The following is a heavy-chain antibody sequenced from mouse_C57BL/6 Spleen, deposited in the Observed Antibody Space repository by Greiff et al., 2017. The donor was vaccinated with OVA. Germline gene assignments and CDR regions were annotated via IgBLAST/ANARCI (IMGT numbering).Heavy chain of an antibody. V-gene: IGHV1-15*01. CDR2: IDPETGGT. J-gene: IGHJ2*01. D-gene: IGHD2-4*01. CDR1: GYTFTDYE. CDR3: TRGDDYEYYFDY. Sequence: QVQLQQSGAELVRPGASVTLSCKASGYTFTDYEMHWVKQTPVHGLEWIGAIDPETGGTAYSQKFKGKAILTADKSSSTAYMELRSLTSEDSAVYYCTRGDDYEYYFDYWGQGTTLTVSS.